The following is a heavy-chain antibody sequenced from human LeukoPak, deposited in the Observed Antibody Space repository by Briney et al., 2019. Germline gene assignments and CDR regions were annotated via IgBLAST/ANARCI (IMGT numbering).Heavy chain of an antibody. CDR1: GGSISSYY. Sequence: SETLSLTCTVSGGSISSYYWSWIRQPPGKGLEWIGYIYYSGSTNYNPSLKSRVTISVDTSKNQFSLKLSSVTAADTAVYYCASLWFGELFFRAWGQGTLVTVSS. CDR2: IYYSGST. V-gene: IGHV4-59*08. CDR3: ASLWFGELFFRA. D-gene: IGHD3-10*01. J-gene: IGHJ5*02.